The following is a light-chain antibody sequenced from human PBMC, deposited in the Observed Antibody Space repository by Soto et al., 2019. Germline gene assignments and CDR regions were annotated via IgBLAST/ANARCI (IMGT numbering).Light chain of an antibody. CDR3: QQYNSYFYT. V-gene: IGKV1-5*01. CDR1: QSISSW. CDR2: DAS. Sequence: DIQMTQSPSTLSSSVGDRVTITCRASQSISSWLSWYQQKPRKAPNLLIYDASSLESGVPSRCSGSGSGTEFTLTSSSLQPDDFANYYCQQYNSYFYTFGQGTKLEIK. J-gene: IGKJ2*01.